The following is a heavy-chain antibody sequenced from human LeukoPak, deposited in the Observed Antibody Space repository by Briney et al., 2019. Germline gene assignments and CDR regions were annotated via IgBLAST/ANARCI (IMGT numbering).Heavy chain of an antibody. J-gene: IGHJ4*02. CDR3: ARDPNSYYYDSSGLGY. Sequence: ASVKVSCKASGYNFTGYYIHWVRQAPGQGLEWMGWFNPNSGGTNYAQKSQGRVTMTRDTSISTAYMELSSLISDDTAVYYCARDPNSYYYDSSGLGYWGQGTLVTVSS. V-gene: IGHV1-2*02. D-gene: IGHD3-22*01. CDR2: FNPNSGGT. CDR1: GYNFTGYY.